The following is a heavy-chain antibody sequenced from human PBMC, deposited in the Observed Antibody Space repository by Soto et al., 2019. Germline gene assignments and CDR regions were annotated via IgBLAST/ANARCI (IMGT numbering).Heavy chain of an antibody. J-gene: IGHJ4*02. CDR2: IYHSGST. Sequence: QLQLQESGSGLVKPSQTLSLTCAVSGGSFSSGGSSWSWIRQPPGKGLEWIGYIYHSGSTYYNPSLKSRVTISVDRSKNQFSLKLSSVTAADTAVYYCARAGDSSGPVALGYWGQGTLVTVSS. CDR1: GGSFSSGGSS. CDR3: ARAGDSSGPVALGY. D-gene: IGHD6-19*01. V-gene: IGHV4-30-2*01.